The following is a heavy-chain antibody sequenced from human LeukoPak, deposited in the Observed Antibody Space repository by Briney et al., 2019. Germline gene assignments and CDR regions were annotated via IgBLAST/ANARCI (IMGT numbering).Heavy chain of an antibody. Sequence: SETLSLTCTVSGGPISSYYWSWIRQPPGKGLEWIGYIYYSGSTNYNPSLKSRVTISVDTSKNQFSLKLSSVTAADTAVYYCASGSLVAGTALCDYWGQGTLVTVSS. CDR3: ASGSLVAGTALCDY. CDR1: GGPISSYY. CDR2: IYYSGST. D-gene: IGHD6-19*01. V-gene: IGHV4-59*01. J-gene: IGHJ4*02.